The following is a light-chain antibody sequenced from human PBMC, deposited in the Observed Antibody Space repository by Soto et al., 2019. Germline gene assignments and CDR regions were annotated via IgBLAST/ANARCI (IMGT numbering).Light chain of an antibody. CDR1: ESVSHY. CDR3: QQRSNWPIT. V-gene: IGKV3-11*01. CDR2: DAS. Sequence: EIVLTQSPATLSRSSGERATLSCRASESVSHYLAWYQQKRGQAPRVLIYDASNRAPGIPARFSGSGSGTDFTLTISSLEPEDFAVYYCQQRSNWPITFGQGTRLEIK. J-gene: IGKJ5*01.